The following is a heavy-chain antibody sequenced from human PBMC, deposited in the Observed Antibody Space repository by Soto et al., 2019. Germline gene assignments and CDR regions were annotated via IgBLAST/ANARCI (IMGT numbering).Heavy chain of an antibody. V-gene: IGHV3-30*18. CDR2: ISHDGSHK. Sequence: QVHLVESGGGVVQPGGSLRLSCAASGFTFSTYGMHWVRQAPGKGLEWVAVISHDGSHKYFVDSVQGRFTISRNNSKHTVALHRNSLRDEDTAVYYCAKLPGSGWNHHHYGMDDGGQGTTVTVSS. D-gene: IGHD6-19*01. J-gene: IGHJ6*02. CDR1: GFTFSTYG. CDR3: AKLPGSGWNHHHYGMDD.